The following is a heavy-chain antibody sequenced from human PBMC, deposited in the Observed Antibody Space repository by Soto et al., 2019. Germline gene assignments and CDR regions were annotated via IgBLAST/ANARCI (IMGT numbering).Heavy chain of an antibody. J-gene: IGHJ4*02. CDR1: PGSMRTYY. CDR3: ARDDTTGLFDF. V-gene: IGHV4-59*01. Sequence: SETLSLTCSVSPGSMRTYYWTWIRQSPGKGLEWIGQISHTGRTKYNPSLESRVTISVDTSRKQFSLKLSSVTTADTALYYCARDDTTGLFDFWGQGTLVTVSS. CDR2: ISHTGRT. D-gene: IGHD4-17*01.